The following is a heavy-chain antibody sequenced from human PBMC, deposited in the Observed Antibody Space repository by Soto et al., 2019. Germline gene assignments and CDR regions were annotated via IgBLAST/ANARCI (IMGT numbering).Heavy chain of an antibody. CDR2: IYHSGSP. J-gene: IGHJ5*02. CDR3: ARTGKFYYYDTTGLPFDP. V-gene: IGHV4-59*12. CDR1: GGSISSYY. Sequence: SETLSLTCTVSGGSISSYYWSWIRQPPGKGLEWIGYIYHSGSPHYNPSLKSRVTLSVDKSKNQSSLTLTSVTAADTAVYFCARTGKFYYYDTTGLPFDPWGPGILVTVSS. D-gene: IGHD3-22*01.